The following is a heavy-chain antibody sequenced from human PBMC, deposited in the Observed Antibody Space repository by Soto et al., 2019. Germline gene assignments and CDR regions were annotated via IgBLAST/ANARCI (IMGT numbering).Heavy chain of an antibody. J-gene: IGHJ4*02. V-gene: IGHV1-46*01. CDR1: GYTFTSYY. CDR3: ARGLAVAYSPALL. CDR2: INPGGGRT. D-gene: IGHD6-19*01. Sequence: QVQLVQSGAEVKKPGASVKVSCKTSGYTFTSYYVHWVRQAPGQGLEWMGLINPGGGRTGYAQNLQGRITMTRDTSTSTVYMELSSLTSDDTAVYYCARGLAVAYSPALLWGQGTLVTVSS.